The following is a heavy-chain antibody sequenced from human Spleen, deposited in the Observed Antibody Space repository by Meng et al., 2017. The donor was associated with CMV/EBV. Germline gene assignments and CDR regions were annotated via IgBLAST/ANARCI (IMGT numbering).Heavy chain of an antibody. CDR3: ARPPLSSDAFDI. D-gene: IGHD5/OR15-5a*01. CDR1: GYSFTTYW. J-gene: IGHJ3*02. Sequence: KVSCKGSGYSFTTYWIGWVRQMPGKGLEWMGIIYPGDSDTRYSPSFQGQVTISADKSISTAYLQWSSLKASDTAMYYCARPPLSSDAFDIWGQGTMVTVSS. V-gene: IGHV5-51*01. CDR2: IYPGDSDT.